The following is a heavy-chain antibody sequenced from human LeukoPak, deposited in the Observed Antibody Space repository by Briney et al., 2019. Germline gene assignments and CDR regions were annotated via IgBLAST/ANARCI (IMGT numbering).Heavy chain of an antibody. CDR3: ARDSCGGGGCHFWYFDL. V-gene: IGHV1-2*02. CDR1: GYTFTSYY. CDR2: INPNSGGT. Sequence: GASVKVSCKASGYTFTSYYMHWVRQAPGQGLEWMGWINPNSGGTNYAQKFQGRVTMTRDTSISTASMELSRLKYEDTAVYYCARDSCGGGGCHFWYFDLWGRGTLVTVSS. J-gene: IGHJ2*01. D-gene: IGHD6-19*01.